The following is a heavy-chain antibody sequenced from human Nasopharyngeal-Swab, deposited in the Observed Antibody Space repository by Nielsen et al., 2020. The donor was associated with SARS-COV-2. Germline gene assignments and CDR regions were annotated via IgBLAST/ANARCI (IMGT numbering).Heavy chain of an antibody. Sequence: GEALKISCAASCFIISASAIHWVRQASGKGLELVGRIGDKDHNYATTYGASVQGRFTISRDDSKNTAFLQMDGLKTEDTALYYCTTDFYFDYWGQGTLVTVSS. CDR2: IGDKDHNYAT. J-gene: IGHJ4*02. V-gene: IGHV3-73*01. CDR3: TTDFYFDY. CDR1: CFIISASA.